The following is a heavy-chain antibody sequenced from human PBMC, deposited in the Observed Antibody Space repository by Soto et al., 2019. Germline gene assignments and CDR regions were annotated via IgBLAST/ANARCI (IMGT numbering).Heavy chain of an antibody. Sequence: QVQLVQSGADVKKPGSSVKISCTASGAAFSNYTFTWVRRAPGQGLEWVGRVIPLLDASNYAEKFQDRVTISADRSPSTVYMELSGLRSEDSAIYYCASGKSQMSQDRMGFYYYMDVWGKGTTVTVSS. J-gene: IGHJ6*03. CDR1: GAAFSNYT. CDR3: ASGKSQMSQDRMGFYYYMDV. CDR2: VIPLLDAS. D-gene: IGHD1-1*01. V-gene: IGHV1-69*08.